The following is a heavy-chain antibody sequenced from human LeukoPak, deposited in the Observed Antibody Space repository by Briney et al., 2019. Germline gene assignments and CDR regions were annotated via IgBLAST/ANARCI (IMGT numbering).Heavy chain of an antibody. J-gene: IGHJ4*02. D-gene: IGHD2-15*01. CDR2: INPNGGST. Sequence: ASVKLSCKASGYTFTSYYMHWVRQAPGQGLEWMGIINPNGGSTSYAQKFQGRVTMTRDTSTSTVYMELTSLRSEDTAVYYCASDFVGYCSGGSCYRFDYWGQGTLVTVSS. CDR1: GYTFTSYY. CDR3: ASDFVGYCSGGSCYRFDY. V-gene: IGHV1-46*01.